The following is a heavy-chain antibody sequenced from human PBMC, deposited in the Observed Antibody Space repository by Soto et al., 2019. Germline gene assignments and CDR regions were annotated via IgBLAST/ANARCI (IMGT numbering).Heavy chain of an antibody. CDR1: GYTFTSYY. CDR2: INPSGGST. J-gene: IGHJ4*02. D-gene: IGHD6-19*01. V-gene: IGHV1-46*03. Sequence: ASVKVSCKASGYTFTSYYMHWVRQAPGQGLEWMGIINPSGGSTSYAQKFQGRVTVTRDTSTSTVYMELSSLRSEDTAVYYCARVGAVAGTFDYWGQGTLVTVSS. CDR3: ARVGAVAGTFDY.